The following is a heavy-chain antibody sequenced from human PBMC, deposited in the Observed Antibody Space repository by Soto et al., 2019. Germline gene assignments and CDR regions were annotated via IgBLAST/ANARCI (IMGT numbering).Heavy chain of an antibody. J-gene: IGHJ4*02. CDR1: GGSISSGGYS. Sequence: QLQLLESGSGLVKPSQTLSLTCAVSGGSISSGGYSWGWIRQPPGKGLEWIGYIYHSVSTYYNPSLKSRVTISVDRSKNQFSLRLSSVTAADTAVDYCARVPYYWGQGTLVTVSS. CDR2: IYHSVST. V-gene: IGHV4-30-2*01. CDR3: ARVPYY.